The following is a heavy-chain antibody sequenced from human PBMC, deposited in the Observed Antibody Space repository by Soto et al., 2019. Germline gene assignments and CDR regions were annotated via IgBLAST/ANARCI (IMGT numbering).Heavy chain of an antibody. J-gene: IGHJ4*02. D-gene: IGHD6-13*01. CDR2: INHSGST. V-gene: IGHV4-34*01. CDR1: GGSFSGYY. CDR3: AYRGGYSSPFDY. Sequence: QVQLQQWGAGLLKPSVTLSLTCAVYGGSFSGYYWSWIRQPPGKGLEWIGEINHSGSTNYNPSLKSRVTISVDTSKNQFSLKLSSVTAADTAVYYCAYRGGYSSPFDYWGQGTLVTVSS.